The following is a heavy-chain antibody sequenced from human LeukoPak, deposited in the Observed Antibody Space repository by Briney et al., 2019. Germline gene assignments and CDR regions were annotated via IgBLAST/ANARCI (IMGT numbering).Heavy chain of an antibody. V-gene: IGHV4-39*07. CDR2: VYYTGST. CDR3: AREDGSGGVLVY. J-gene: IGHJ4*02. D-gene: IGHD3-10*01. Sequence: PSETLSLTCTVSGGSISSSSYYWGWIRQPPGKGLEWIGSVYYTGSTYYNPSLKSRVTISVDTSKNEFSLKLSSVTAADTAVYYCAREDGSGGVLVYWGQGTLVTVSS. CDR1: GGSISSSSYY.